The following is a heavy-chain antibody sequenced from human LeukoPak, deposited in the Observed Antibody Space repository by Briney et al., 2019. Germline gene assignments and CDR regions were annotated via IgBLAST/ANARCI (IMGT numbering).Heavy chain of an antibody. V-gene: IGHV4-59*08. J-gene: IGHJ4*02. Sequence: SETLSLTCTVSGGSISSYYWSWIRQPPGKGLEWIGYIYYSGSTNYNPSLKSRVTISVGTSKNQFSLKLSSVTAADTAVYYCAVGYDFWSGYYTDYWGQGTLVTVSS. CDR2: IYYSGST. CDR1: GGSISSYY. CDR3: AVGYDFWSGYYTDY. D-gene: IGHD3-3*01.